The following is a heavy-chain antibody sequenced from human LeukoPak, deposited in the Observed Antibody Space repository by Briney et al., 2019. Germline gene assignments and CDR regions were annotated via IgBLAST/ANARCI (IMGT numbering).Heavy chain of an antibody. CDR3: TTEYYGGLDY. J-gene: IGHJ4*02. V-gene: IGHV3-15*07. D-gene: IGHD3-16*01. Sequence: PGGSLRLSCVVSTFTKAWMNWVRQAPGKGLEGVGRVKNRGDGRTTDYAAPVKGRFTISRDDSKRMVYLQMNSLKTEDTAVYFCTTEYYGGLDYWGQGTLVTVSS. CDR1: TFTKAW. CDR2: VKNRGDGRTT.